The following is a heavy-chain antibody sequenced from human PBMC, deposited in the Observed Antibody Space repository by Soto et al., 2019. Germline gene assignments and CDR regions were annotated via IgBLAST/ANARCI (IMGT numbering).Heavy chain of an antibody. CDR3: AKDRMDHNSVWDPFDI. Sequence: EVQVLESGGGLVQPGGSLRLSCAASGFTFSMYAMSWVRQAPGKGLEWVSGIGGANHVTHYADSVKGRFTISRDNSKNTLFLQMNSLRAEDTAVYYCAKDRMDHNSVWDPFDIWGPGTVVTVSS. CDR1: GFTFSMYA. D-gene: IGHD1-1*01. CDR2: IGGANHVT. J-gene: IGHJ3*02. V-gene: IGHV3-23*01.